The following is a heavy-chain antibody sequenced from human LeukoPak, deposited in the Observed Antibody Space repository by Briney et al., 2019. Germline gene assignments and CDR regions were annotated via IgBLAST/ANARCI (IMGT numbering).Heavy chain of an antibody. J-gene: IGHJ4*02. CDR3: ARGSGYSSFDY. CDR1: GGSFSGYY. V-gene: IGHV4-34*01. D-gene: IGHD6-13*01. CDR2: INHSGST. Sequence: PSETLSLTCAVYGGSFSGYYWSWIRQPPGKGLEWIGEINHSGSTNYNPSLKSRVTISVDTSKNQFSLKLSSVTAADTAVYYCARGSGYSSFDYWGQGTLVTVSS.